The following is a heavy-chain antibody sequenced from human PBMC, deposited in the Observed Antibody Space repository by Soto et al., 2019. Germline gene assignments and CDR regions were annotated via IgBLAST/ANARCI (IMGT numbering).Heavy chain of an antibody. Sequence: ASVKVSCKASGYTFTSYAMHWVRQAPGQRLEWMGWINAGNGNTKYSQKFQGRVTITRDTSASTAYMELSSLRSEDTAVYYCARGVPYYDILTGDYGGAWNGAFDFWGQGTMVTVSS. CDR1: GYTFTSYA. CDR3: ARGVPYYDILTGDYGGAWNGAFDF. D-gene: IGHD3-9*01. J-gene: IGHJ3*01. V-gene: IGHV1-3*01. CDR2: INAGNGNT.